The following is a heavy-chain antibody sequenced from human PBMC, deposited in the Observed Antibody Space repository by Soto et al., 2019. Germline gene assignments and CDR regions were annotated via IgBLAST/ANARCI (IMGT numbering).Heavy chain of an antibody. CDR3: AKALRGGCDY. V-gene: IGHV3-30*18. D-gene: IGHD3-10*01. CDR2: ISFDGSNT. Sequence: QVQSVESGGGVVQPGRSLRLSCAASGFPFSDYAMHSVRQVPGKGLEWVAVISFDGSNTYYADSVKGRFTVSRDNSKHSVSLQMISLRGDDTALYYCAKALRGGCDYWGQGALVSVSS. CDR1: GFPFSDYA. J-gene: IGHJ4*02.